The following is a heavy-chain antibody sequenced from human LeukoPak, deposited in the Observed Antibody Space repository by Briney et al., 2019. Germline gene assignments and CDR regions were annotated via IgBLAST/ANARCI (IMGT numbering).Heavy chain of an antibody. V-gene: IGHV4-39*01. J-gene: IGHJ6*02. CDR2: IYYSGST. CDR3: AGLRFFGVATTDYYYYYGMDV. CDR1: GGSISSSSYY. Sequence: PSETLSLTCTVSGGSISSSSYYWGWIRQPPGKGLEWIGSIYYSGSTYYNPSLKSRVTISVDTSKNQFSLKLSSVTAADTAVYYCAGLRFFGVATTDYYYYYGMDVWGQGTTVTVSS. D-gene: IGHD3-3*01.